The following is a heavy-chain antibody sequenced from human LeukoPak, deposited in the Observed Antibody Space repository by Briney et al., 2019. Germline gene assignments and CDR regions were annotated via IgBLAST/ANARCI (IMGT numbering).Heavy chain of an antibody. D-gene: IGHD6-19*01. CDR3: ARLMSGWYNDY. CDR2: IYYSGST. V-gene: IGHV4-31*03. Sequence: SETLSLTCSVSGGSISSDDYCWNWIRQHPGKGLEWIGYIYYSGSTYYNPSLKSRVALSVDTSKNQFSLNLSSVTAADTAVYYCARLMSGWYNDYWGQGTLVTVSS. J-gene: IGHJ4*02. CDR1: GGSISSDDYC.